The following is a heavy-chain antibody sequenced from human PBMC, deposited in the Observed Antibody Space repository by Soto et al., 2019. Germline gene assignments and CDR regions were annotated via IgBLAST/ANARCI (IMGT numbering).Heavy chain of an antibody. CDR2: IYYSGST. V-gene: IGHV4-30-4*01. CDR1: GGSISSGDYY. Sequence: QVPLQESGPGLVKPSQTLSLTCTVSGGSISSGDYYWSWIRQPPGKGLEWIGSIYYSGSTYYNPSLKSRVTISVDTSKNQFSLKLNAVTAADTAVYYCASRHSSPYFDYWGQGTLVTVSS. CDR3: ASRHSSPYFDY. J-gene: IGHJ4*02. D-gene: IGHD6-13*01.